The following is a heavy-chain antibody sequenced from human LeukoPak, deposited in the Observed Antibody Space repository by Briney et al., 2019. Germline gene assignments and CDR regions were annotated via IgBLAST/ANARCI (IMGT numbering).Heavy chain of an antibody. J-gene: IGHJ3*02. CDR2: IYYSGST. CDR3: ARSIRSGYYDDAFEI. CDR1: GGSISSYY. Sequence: PSETLSLTCTVSGGSISSYYWSWIRQPPGKGLEWVGYIYYSGSTNYNPSLTSRVTISVDTSKNQFSLKLSSVTAADTAVYYCARSIRSGYYDDAFEIWGQGTMVTVSS. D-gene: IGHD3-22*01. V-gene: IGHV4-59*08.